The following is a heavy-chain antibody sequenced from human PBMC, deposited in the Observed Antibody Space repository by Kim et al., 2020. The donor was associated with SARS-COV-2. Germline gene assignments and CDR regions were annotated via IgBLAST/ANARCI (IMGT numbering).Heavy chain of an antibody. Sequence: RVTISVDTSKNQFSLKLSSVTAADTAVYYCARVVLYYDILTGYLNGGFDYWGQGTLVTVSS. J-gene: IGHJ4*02. V-gene: IGHV4-31*02. D-gene: IGHD3-9*01. CDR3: ARVVLYYDILTGYLNGGFDY.